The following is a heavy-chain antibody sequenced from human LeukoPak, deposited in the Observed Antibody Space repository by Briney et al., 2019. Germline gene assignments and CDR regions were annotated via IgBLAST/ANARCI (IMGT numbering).Heavy chain of an antibody. V-gene: IGHV1-69*13. CDR2: IIPIFGTA. Sequence: SVKVSCKASGYTFTGYYMHWVRQAPGQGLEWMGGIIPIFGTANYAQKFQGRVTITADESTSTAYMELSSLRSEDTAVYYCARGRGDGYLSFDIWGQGTMVTVSS. D-gene: IGHD5-24*01. CDR1: GYTFTGYY. CDR3: ARGRGDGYLSFDI. J-gene: IGHJ3*02.